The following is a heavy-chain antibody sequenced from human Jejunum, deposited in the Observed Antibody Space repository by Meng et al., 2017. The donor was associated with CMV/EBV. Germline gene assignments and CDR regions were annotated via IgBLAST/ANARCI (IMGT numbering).Heavy chain of an antibody. Sequence: TLSLTCTVSSGSFSSNSYYWGWIRQHPGKGLEWIGTIYYGGSAYYNPSLKSRVTISVDTSKNQFSLKLTSVTAADTAVYYCVRRYLDWGRGTLVTVSS. D-gene: IGHD3-16*02. J-gene: IGHJ4*02. CDR3: VRRYLD. CDR1: SGSFSSNSYY. V-gene: IGHV4-39*01. CDR2: IYYGGSA.